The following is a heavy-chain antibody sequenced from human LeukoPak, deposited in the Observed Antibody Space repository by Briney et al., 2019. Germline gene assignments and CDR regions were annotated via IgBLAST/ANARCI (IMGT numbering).Heavy chain of an antibody. D-gene: IGHD2-21*02. J-gene: IGHJ4*02. Sequence: PGGSLRLSCAASGFTFSSYSMNWVRQAPGKGLEWVSYISSSSTIYYADSVKGRFTISRDNAKNSLYLQMNSLRDEDTAVYYCARVRTATLDYWGQGTLVTVSS. CDR3: ARVRTATLDY. CDR2: ISSSSTI. CDR1: GFTFSSYS. V-gene: IGHV3-48*02.